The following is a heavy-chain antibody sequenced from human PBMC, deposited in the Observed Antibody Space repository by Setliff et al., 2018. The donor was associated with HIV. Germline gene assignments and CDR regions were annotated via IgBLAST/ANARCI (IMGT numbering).Heavy chain of an antibody. V-gene: IGHV4-59*01. D-gene: IGHD3-9*01. J-gene: IGHJ6*02. Sequence: SETLSLTCNVSGASISSYYWTWIRQAPGNRLEWLGYITDSGNTNYNPSLRRRVTISADTSKNQVSLRLRSVTAADTAVYYCARETQQSYNIVTGYNYYYGIDVWGQGTTVTVSS. CDR2: ITDSGNT. CDR3: ARETQQSYNIVTGYNYYYGIDV. CDR1: GASISSYY.